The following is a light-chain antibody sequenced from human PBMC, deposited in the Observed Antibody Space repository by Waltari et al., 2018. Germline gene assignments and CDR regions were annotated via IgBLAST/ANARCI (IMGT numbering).Light chain of an antibody. V-gene: IGLV2-23*01. J-gene: IGLJ2*01. CDR2: EDT. Sequence: QSALTQPASVSGSPGQSITITCTGTSSDVGNYNFVSWYQHHPVNYPRLMIYEDTTRHSGVSSRCAGSKSGTTASLTISGLQAEDEADYYCCSYPDSTALVFAGGTGPTVL. CDR3: CSYPDSTALV. CDR1: SSDVGNYNF.